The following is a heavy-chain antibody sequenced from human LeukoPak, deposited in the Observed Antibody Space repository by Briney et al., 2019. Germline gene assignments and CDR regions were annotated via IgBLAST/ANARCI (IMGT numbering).Heavy chain of an antibody. CDR2: IRYDGSNK. J-gene: IGHJ4*02. V-gene: IGHV3-30*02. CDR1: GFTFSSYG. D-gene: IGHD3-10*01. Sequence: GGSLRLSCAASGFTFSSYGMHWVRQAPGKGLEWVAFIRYDGSNKYYADSVKGRFTISRDNSKNTLYPQMNSLRAEDTAVYYCAKDLGITMVRGVDYWGQGTLVTVSS. CDR3: AKDLGITMVRGVDY.